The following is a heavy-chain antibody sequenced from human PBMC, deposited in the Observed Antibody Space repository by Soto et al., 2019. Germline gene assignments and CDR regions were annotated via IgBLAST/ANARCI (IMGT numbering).Heavy chain of an antibody. J-gene: IGHJ5*02. D-gene: IGHD6-13*01. V-gene: IGHV1-3*01. CDR2: INAANGDT. Sequence: ASVKVSCKASGYTFTSYGIHWGRQAPGQRLEWMGWINAANGDTKYSPKFQGRVTITRDTSASTAYMELSSLRSEDTAVYYCVRRHVSATGIDWFDLWGQGTLVTVSS. CDR3: VRRHVSATGIDWFDL. CDR1: GYTFTSYG.